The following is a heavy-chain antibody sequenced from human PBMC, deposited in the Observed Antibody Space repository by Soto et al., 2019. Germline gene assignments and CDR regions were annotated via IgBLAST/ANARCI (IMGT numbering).Heavy chain of an antibody. V-gene: IGHV3-30*18. CDR3: AKGPAIVLVPAAMNYYYGMDV. J-gene: IGHJ6*02. D-gene: IGHD2-2*01. CDR2: ISYDGSNK. Sequence: QVQLVESGGGVVQPGRSLRLSCAASGFTFSSYGMHWVRQAPGKGLEWVAVISYDGSNKYYADSVKGRFTISRDNSKNTLYLQIYSLRAEDTAVYYCAKGPAIVLVPAAMNYYYGMDVWGQGTTVTVSS. CDR1: GFTFSSYG.